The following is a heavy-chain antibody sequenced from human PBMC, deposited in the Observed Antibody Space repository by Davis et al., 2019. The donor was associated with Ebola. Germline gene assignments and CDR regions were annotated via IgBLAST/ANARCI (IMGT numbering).Heavy chain of an antibody. CDR3: SKGDRTTLYYDTGNDY. CDR1: GFTFGNYG. CDR2: ISGSGGKT. D-gene: IGHD3-22*01. J-gene: IGHJ4*02. Sequence: GESLKISCAASGFTFGNYGMSWVRQAPGKGLDWVACISGSGGKTYYADTVVGRFTVSRDNSENTLSLQMNSLRVEDTAVYHCSKGDRTTLYYDTGNDYWGQGTLVTVSS. V-gene: IGHV3-23*01.